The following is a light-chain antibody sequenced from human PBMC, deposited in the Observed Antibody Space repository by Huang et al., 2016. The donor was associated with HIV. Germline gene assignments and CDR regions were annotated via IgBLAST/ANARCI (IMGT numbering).Light chain of an antibody. CDR2: WAS. V-gene: IGKV4-1*01. CDR1: QSVLDNSNNKNC. J-gene: IGKJ2*01. Sequence: DIVMTQSPDSLAVSLGERATINSKSSQSVLDNSNNKNCLAWFQQKPGQPPKLLIYWASSRESGGPDRFSGSGSGTDFTLTISSLQAEDVAVYYCHQYYNTPYTFGQGTKLEIK. CDR3: HQYYNTPYT.